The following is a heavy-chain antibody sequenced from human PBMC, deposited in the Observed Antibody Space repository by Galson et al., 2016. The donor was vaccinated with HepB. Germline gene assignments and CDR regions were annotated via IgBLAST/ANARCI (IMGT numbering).Heavy chain of an antibody. J-gene: IGHJ5*02. CDR1: GFTFRSYG. V-gene: IGHV3-33*01. CDR3: ARDFFMVRGPLDP. D-gene: IGHD3-10*01. Sequence: SLRLSCAASGFTFRSYGMHWVRQPPGKGPEWVALIWNDGSNKYYADSVKGRFTISRDNSNNTLFLQMNSLRAEDTAVYYCARDFFMVRGPLDPWGQGTLVTVSS. CDR2: IWNDGSNK.